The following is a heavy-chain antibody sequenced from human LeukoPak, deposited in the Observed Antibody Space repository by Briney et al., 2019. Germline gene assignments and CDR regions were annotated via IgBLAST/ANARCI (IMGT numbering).Heavy chain of an antibody. Sequence: RSGGSLRLSCAASGFTFNRYWMHWVRQAPGEGPVWVAHILNNGGSTSYADSVKGRFTISRDDAKNTLSLQMNSLRAEDTAVYHCVRHNNGYDYWGQGTPVTVSS. CDR2: ILNNGGST. J-gene: IGHJ4*02. D-gene: IGHD5-18*01. CDR3: VRHNNGYDY. CDR1: GFTFNRYW. V-gene: IGHV3-74*01.